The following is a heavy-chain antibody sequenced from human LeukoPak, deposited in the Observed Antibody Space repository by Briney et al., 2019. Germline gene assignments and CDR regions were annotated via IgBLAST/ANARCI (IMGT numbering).Heavy chain of an antibody. Sequence: GGSLRLSCAASGFTFSGSAMHWVRQASGKGLEWVGRIRSKANSYATAYAASVKGRLTISRDDSKNTAYLQMNSLKTEDTAVYYCTRLLGFYGDFNDYWGQGTLVTVSS. CDR3: TRLLGFYGDFNDY. V-gene: IGHV3-73*01. J-gene: IGHJ4*02. CDR1: GFTFSGSA. D-gene: IGHD4-17*01. CDR2: IRSKANSYAT.